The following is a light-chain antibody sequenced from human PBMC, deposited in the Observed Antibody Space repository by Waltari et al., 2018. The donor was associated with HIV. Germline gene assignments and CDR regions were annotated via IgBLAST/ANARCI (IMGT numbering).Light chain of an antibody. J-gene: IGLJ2*01. CDR3: SSYGGSANLL. Sequence: QSALTQPPSASGSPGQSVTIPCTGTSSDIGGYTYFSWYQQYPGKAPKLMIYEVSNRPSGVPDRFSGSKSANTASLTVSGLQAEDEADYYCSSYGGSANLLFGGGTKLTVL. V-gene: IGLV2-8*01. CDR2: EVS. CDR1: SSDIGGYTY.